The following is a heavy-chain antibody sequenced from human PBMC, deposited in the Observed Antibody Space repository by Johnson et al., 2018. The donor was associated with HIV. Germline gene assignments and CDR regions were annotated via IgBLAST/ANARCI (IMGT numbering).Heavy chain of an antibody. CDR2: IYSGGRT. V-gene: IGHV3-66*02. CDR3: ARGVTGYSYGT. Sequence: VQLVESGGGLVQPGGSLRLSCAASGFTVSGDYMSWVRQAPGKGLEWVSLIYSGGRTYYADSVQGRFTISRDNSKNTLYLQMNSLRAEDTAVYYCARGVTGYSYGTWGQGTMVTVSS. D-gene: IGHD5-18*01. CDR1: GFTVSGDY. J-gene: IGHJ3*01.